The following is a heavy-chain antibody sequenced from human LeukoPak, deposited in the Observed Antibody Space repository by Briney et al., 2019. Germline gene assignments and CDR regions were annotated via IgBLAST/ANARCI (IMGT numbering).Heavy chain of an antibody. Sequence: ASGTLSLACAVSGGSISSSNWWSWVRQPPGKGLEWIGEIYHSGSTNYNPSLKSRVTISVDTPKNQFSLKLSSVTAADTVVYYCASGRVYSSGWYDYWGQGTLVTVSS. V-gene: IGHV4-4*02. J-gene: IGHJ4*02. CDR3: ASGRVYSSGWYDY. CDR1: GGSISSSNW. CDR2: IYHSGST. D-gene: IGHD6-19*01.